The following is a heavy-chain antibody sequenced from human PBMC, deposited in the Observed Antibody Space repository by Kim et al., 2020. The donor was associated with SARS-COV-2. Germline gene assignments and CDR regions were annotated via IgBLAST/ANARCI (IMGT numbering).Heavy chain of an antibody. J-gene: IGHJ4*02. V-gene: IGHV3-48*03. D-gene: IGHD4-17*01. CDR1: GFTFSSYE. CDR3: ARVLSYGGNYYYFDY. CDR2: ISSSGSTI. Sequence: GGSLRLSCAASGFTFSSYEMNWVRQAPGKGLEWVSYISSSGSTIYYADSVKGRFTISRDNAKNSLYLQMNSLRAEDTAVYYCARVLSYGGNYYYFDYWGQGTLVTVSS.